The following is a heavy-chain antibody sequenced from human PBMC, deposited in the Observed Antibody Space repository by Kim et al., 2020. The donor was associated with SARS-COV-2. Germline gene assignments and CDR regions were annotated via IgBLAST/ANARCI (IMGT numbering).Heavy chain of an antibody. CDR3: ARVSRICITQAYCFDI. Sequence: PSLRSRIAMSIDTSKNKFSLKLNSVTAADTAVYYCARVSRICITQAYCFDIWGQGIMVTVS. D-gene: IGHD1-20*01. V-gene: IGHV4-4*06. J-gene: IGHJ3*02.